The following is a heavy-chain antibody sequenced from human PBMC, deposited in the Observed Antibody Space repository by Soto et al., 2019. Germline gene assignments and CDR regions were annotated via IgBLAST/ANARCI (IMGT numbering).Heavy chain of an antibody. J-gene: IGHJ4*02. D-gene: IGHD3-10*01. V-gene: IGHV4-39*01. CDR1: GGSISSSSYY. CDR2: IYYRGST. CDR3: ANAGPTMVRGVTPFDY. Sequence: SETLSLTCTVSGGSISSSSYYWGWIRQPPGKGLEWIGSIYYRGSTYYNPSLKSRVTISVDTSKNQFSLKLSSVTAADTAVYFCANAGPTMVRGVTPFDYWGQGTLVTVSS.